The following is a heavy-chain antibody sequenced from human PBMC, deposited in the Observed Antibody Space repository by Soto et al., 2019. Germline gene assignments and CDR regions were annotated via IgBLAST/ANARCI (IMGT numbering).Heavy chain of an antibody. CDR2: ITQDGSDK. Sequence: PGGSLKLSSAEAGFTFCIYWMGWVGKAAGGGLAWVANITQDGSDKYYVDSVKGRFTISRDNAKNSLYLQMNSLRAEDTAVYYCARFYYDSSGYLPSPYYYYYGMDVWGQGTTVTVSS. D-gene: IGHD3-22*01. CDR1: GFTFCIYW. V-gene: IGHV3-7*04. J-gene: IGHJ6*02. CDR3: ARFYYDSSGYLPSPYYYYYGMDV.